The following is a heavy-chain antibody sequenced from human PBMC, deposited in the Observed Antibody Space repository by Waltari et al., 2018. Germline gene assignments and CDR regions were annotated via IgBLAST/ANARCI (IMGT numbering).Heavy chain of an antibody. V-gene: IGHV4-59*01. D-gene: IGHD1-26*01. Sequence: QVQLQESGPGLVKPSETLSLTCTVSGGSISSYYWSWIRQPPGKGLEWIGYIYYSGSTNYNPSLKSRVTISVDTSKNQFSLKLSSVTAADTAVYYCARGRSGSYSLDAFDIWGQGTMVTVSS. CDR3: ARGRSGSYSLDAFDI. CDR2: IYYSGST. CDR1: GGSISSYY. J-gene: IGHJ3*02.